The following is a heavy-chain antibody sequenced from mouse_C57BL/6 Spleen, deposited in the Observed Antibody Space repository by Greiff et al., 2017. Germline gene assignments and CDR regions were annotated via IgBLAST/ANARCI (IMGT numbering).Heavy chain of an antibody. CDR1: GFNIKDYY. J-gene: IGHJ3*01. CDR2: IDPEDGDT. D-gene: IGHD1-1*01. CDR3: SGTYCGSSDGGFAY. Sequence: VQLKESGAELVKPGASVKLSCTASGFNIKDYYMHWVKQRTEQGLEWIGRIDPEDGDTKYAPKFQGKATITADTSSNTAYLQLSSLTSEDTAVFYCSGTYCGSSDGGFAYWGQGTLVTVSA. V-gene: IGHV14-2*01.